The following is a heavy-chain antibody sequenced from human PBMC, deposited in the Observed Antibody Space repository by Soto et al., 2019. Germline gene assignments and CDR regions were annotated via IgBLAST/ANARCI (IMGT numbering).Heavy chain of an antibody. D-gene: IGHD6-19*01. CDR3: TRVGSSGWYETEY. CDR2: IRSKAYGGTT. V-gene: IGHV3-49*03. J-gene: IGHJ4*02. CDR1: GFTFGDYA. Sequence: EVQLVESGGGLVQPGRSLRLSCTASGFTFGDYAMSWFRQAPGKGLEWVGFIRSKAYGGTTEYAASVKGRFTISRDDSKSIAYLQMNSLKTEDTAVYYCTRVGSSGWYETEYWGQGTLVTVSS.